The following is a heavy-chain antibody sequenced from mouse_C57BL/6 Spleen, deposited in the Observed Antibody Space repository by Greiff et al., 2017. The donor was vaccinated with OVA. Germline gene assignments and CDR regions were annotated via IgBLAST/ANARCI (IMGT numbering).Heavy chain of an antibody. J-gene: IGHJ2*01. V-gene: IGHV1-26*01. CDR1: GYTFTDYY. Sequence: EVQLQQSGPELVKPGASVKISCKASGYTFTDYYMHWVKQSHGKSLEWIGDINPNNGGTSYNQKFKGKATLTVDKSSSTAYMELRSLTSEDSAVYYCAREGDGYSYFDYWGKGTTLTVSS. D-gene: IGHD2-3*01. CDR2: INPNNGGT. CDR3: AREGDGYSYFDY.